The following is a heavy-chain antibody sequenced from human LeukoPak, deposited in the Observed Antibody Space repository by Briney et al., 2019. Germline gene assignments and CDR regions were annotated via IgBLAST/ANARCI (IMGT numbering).Heavy chain of an antibody. J-gene: IGHJ4*02. D-gene: IGHD3-22*01. V-gene: IGHV4-34*01. CDR2: INHSGST. CDR3: ARGSPNYYDSSGYHRPPDY. Sequence: PSETLSLTCAVYGGSFSGYYWSWIRQPPGKGLEWIGEINHSGSTNYNPSLKSRVTISVDTSKNQFSLKLSSVTAADTAVYYCARGSPNYYDSSGYHRPPDYWGQGTLVTVSS. CDR1: GGSFSGYY.